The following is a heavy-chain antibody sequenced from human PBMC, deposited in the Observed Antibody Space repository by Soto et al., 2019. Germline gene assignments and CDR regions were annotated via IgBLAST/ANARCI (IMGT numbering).Heavy chain of an antibody. D-gene: IGHD1-26*01. CDR2: IHYSGRT. V-gene: IGHV4-59*12. Sequence: SETQSLSWCVSNSSISVVYWTRIRQPPGKILEWIGYIHYSGRTDYNPSLTSRATMSVDTSKNQFSLNLKSITAADTAVYYCVRVGVGIGNHFDSWGRGTLVTVSS. CDR3: VRVGVGIGNHFDS. CDR1: NSSISVVY. J-gene: IGHJ4*02.